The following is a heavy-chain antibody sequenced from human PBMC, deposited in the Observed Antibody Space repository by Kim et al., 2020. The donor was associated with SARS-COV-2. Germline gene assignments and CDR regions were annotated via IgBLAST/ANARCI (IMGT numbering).Heavy chain of an antibody. CDR1: GFTFSDYA. Sequence: GGSLRLSCETSGFTFSDYAMHWVRQAPGKGLEWVAVISYDGSNKYYADSVKGRFTISRDNSKNTLYLQMNSLRAEDTAVYYCAKDLVVWDYGMDVWGQGTTVTVSS. D-gene: IGHD2-8*02. J-gene: IGHJ6*02. V-gene: IGHV3-30*18. CDR2: ISYDGSNK. CDR3: AKDLVVWDYGMDV.